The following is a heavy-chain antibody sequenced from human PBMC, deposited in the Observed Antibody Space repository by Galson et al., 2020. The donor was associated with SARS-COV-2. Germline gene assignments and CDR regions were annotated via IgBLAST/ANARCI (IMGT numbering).Heavy chain of an antibody. CDR3: AKEGSYGDYGGALDY. V-gene: IGHV3-33*06. D-gene: IGHD4-17*01. J-gene: IGHJ4*02. CDR2: IWYDGSNK. Sequence: GGSLRLSCAASGFTFSSYGMHWVRKAPGKGLEWVAVIWYDGSNKYYADSVKGRFTISRDNSKNTLYLQMNSLRAEDTAVYYCAKEGSYGDYGGALDYWGQGTLVTVSS. CDR1: GFTFSSYG.